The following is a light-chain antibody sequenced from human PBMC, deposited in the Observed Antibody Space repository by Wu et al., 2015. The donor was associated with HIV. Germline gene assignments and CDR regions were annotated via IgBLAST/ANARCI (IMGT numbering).Light chain of an antibody. CDR2: AAS. CDR1: QGISSY. Sequence: IRITQSPSSLSASTGDRVTITCRASQGISSYLAWYQQKPGKAPKLLIYAASTLQSGVPSRFSGSGSGTDFTLTISCLQSEDFATYYCQQHKTYPRTFGQGTRVDIE. CDR3: QQHKTYPRT. J-gene: IGKJ1*01. V-gene: IGKV1-8*01.